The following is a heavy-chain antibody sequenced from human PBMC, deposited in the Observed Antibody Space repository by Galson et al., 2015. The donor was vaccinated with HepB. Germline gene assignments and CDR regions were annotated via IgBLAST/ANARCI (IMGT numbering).Heavy chain of an antibody. D-gene: IGHD6-19*01. V-gene: IGHV1-69*02. Sequence: SVKVSCKASGGTFSSYTISWVRQAPGQGLEWMGRIIPILGIANYAQKFQGRVTITADKSTSTAYMELSSLRSDDTAVYYCARVVGSGWDYDYWGQGTLVTVSS. CDR3: ARVVGSGWDYDY. CDR1: GGTFSSYT. J-gene: IGHJ4*02. CDR2: IIPILGIA.